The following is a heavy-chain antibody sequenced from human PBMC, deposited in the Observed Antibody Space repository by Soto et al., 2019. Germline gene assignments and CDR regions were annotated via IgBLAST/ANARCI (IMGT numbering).Heavy chain of an antibody. CDR2: ITTDKGKT. CDR1: GYTFTNYG. V-gene: IGHV1-18*01. CDR3: ATRSPAFDY. J-gene: IGHJ4*02. Sequence: QVKLVQSGPEVKKPGASVKVSFKTSGYTFTNYGVSWVRQAPGQGLECMGWITTDKGKTTHAQKFQGRVTMTTDTSTSTAYMELRSQSSDDTARYYCATRSPAFDYWGQGTLVTVSS.